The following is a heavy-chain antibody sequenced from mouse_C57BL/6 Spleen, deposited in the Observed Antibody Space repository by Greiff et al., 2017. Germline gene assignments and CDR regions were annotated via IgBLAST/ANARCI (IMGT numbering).Heavy chain of an antibody. CDR3: TREGESSLFAY. CDR2: IYPGDGDT. CDR1: GYAFSSYW. V-gene: IGHV1-80*01. J-gene: IGHJ3*01. Sequence: VQLQQSGAELVKPGASVKISCTASGYAFSSYWMNWVKQRPGKGLEWIGQIYPGDGDTNYNGKFKGKATLTADKSSSTAYMQLSSLTSEDFAVYICTREGESSLFAYWGQGTLVTVSA.